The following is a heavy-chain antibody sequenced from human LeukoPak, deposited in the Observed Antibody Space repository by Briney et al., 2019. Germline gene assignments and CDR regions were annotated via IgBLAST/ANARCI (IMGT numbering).Heavy chain of an antibody. J-gene: IGHJ5*02. CDR1: GGTFSSYA. V-gene: IGHV1-69*13. Sequence: ASVKVSCKASGGTFSSYAISWVRQAPGQGLEWMGGIIPIFGTANYAQKFQGRVTITADESTSTAYMELSSLRSEGTAVYYCARDSFRTGPHYNWFDPWGQGTLVTVSS. CDR2: IIPIFGTA. CDR3: ARDSFRTGPHYNWFDP. D-gene: IGHD1-14*01.